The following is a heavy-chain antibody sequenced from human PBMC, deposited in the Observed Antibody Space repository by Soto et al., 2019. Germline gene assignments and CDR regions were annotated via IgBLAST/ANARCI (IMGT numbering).Heavy chain of an antibody. CDR3: ARNPSWHDAFDI. Sequence: SETLSLTCAVYGGSFSGYYWSWIRQPPGKGLEWIGEINHSGSTNYNPSLKSRVTTSVDTSKNQFSLKLSSVTAADTAVYYCARNPSWHDAFDIWGQGTMVTVSS. J-gene: IGHJ3*02. CDR1: GGSFSGYY. D-gene: IGHD6-13*01. V-gene: IGHV4-34*01. CDR2: INHSGST.